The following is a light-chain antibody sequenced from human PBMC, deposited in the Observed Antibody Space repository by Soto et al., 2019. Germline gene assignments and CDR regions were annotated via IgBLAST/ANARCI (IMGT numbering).Light chain of an antibody. V-gene: IGLV2-14*01. Sequence: QSALTQPASVSGSPGQSITISCTGTSSDVGYYNYVSWYQQHPGKAPKLMIYEVTNRPSGVSNRVSGSKSGNTASLTISGLQAEDEADYYCSSYTSSTPYVFGTGTKVTVL. CDR2: EVT. J-gene: IGLJ1*01. CDR1: SSDVGYYNY. CDR3: SSYTSSTPYV.